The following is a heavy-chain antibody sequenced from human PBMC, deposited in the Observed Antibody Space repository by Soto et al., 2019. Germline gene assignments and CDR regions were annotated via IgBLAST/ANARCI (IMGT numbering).Heavy chain of an antibody. D-gene: IGHD4-17*01. V-gene: IGHV4-31*03. CDR1: GGSISSGGYS. Sequence: QVQLQESGPGLVKPSQTLSLTCTVSGGSISSGGYSWSWIRQHPGKGLEWIGYIYYSGSTYYNPSLKSRVTISVDTSKNQVSLKLSSVTAADTAVYYWARDEGPDYGGQPGGPLGPGTLVTVSS. CDR2: IYYSGST. J-gene: IGHJ5*02. CDR3: ARDEGPDYGGQPGGP.